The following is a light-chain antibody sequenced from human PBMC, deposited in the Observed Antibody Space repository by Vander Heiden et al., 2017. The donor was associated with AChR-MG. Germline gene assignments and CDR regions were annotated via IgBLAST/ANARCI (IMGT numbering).Light chain of an antibody. CDR1: SSNIGSYA. J-gene: IGLJ3*02. V-gene: IGLV1-44*01. CDR2: NSD. Sequence: QSVLTQPPSASATPGQRVTISCSGSSSNIGSYAVSGYQQRPGTAPKLLIYNSDQRPSGVPDRFSGSKSGTSASLAINGLQSEDEGNYYCAAWDDSLNVAFGGGTKVTVL. CDR3: AAWDDSLNVA.